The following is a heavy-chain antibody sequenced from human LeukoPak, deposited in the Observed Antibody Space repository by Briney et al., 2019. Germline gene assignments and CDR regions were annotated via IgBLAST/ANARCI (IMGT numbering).Heavy chain of an antibody. Sequence: SETLSLTCTVSGGSISSYYWSWIRQPPGKGLEWIGYIYYSGSTNYNPSPKSRVTISVDTSKNQFSLRLTSVTAADTAVYFCARDRSGNYAYNWFDPWGQGTLVTVSS. V-gene: IGHV4-59*01. J-gene: IGHJ5*02. D-gene: IGHD3-10*01. CDR3: ARDRSGNYAYNWFDP. CDR1: GGSISSYY. CDR2: IYYSGST.